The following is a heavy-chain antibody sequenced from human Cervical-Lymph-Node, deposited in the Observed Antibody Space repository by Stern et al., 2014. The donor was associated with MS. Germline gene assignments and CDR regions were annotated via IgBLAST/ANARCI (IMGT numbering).Heavy chain of an antibody. D-gene: IGHD3-10*01. J-gene: IGHJ4*02. Sequence: QITLKESGPTLVKPTQTLTLTCRVSGFSLTSIGEGVGWIRQPPGNAPEWLALIYWDDDRRYSPSLKGRLTITKDTSKNLVVLKMTNMDPMDTATYYCAHSSLSVGVSFDYWGQGTLITVSS. CDR2: IYWDDDR. CDR3: AHSSLSVGVSFDY. V-gene: IGHV2-5*02. CDR1: GFSLTSIGEG.